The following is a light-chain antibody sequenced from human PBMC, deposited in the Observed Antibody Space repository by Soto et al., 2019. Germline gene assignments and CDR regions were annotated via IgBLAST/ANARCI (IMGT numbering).Light chain of an antibody. CDR1: SSKIGNNY. CDR2: DNN. J-gene: IGLJ2*01. Sequence: QSVLTQPPSVSAAPGQKVTISCSGSSSKIGNNYVSWYQQLPGTASKLLIYDNNKRPSGIPDRFSGSKSGTSATLGITGLQTGDEADYYCGTWDSSLSAVVFGGGTKVTVL. V-gene: IGLV1-51*01. CDR3: GTWDSSLSAVV.